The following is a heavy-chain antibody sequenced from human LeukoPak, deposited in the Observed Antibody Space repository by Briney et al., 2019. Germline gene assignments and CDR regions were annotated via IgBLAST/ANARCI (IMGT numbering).Heavy chain of an antibody. CDR1: GFTFSSYG. J-gene: IGHJ4*02. Sequence: GGSLRLSCAASGFTFSSYGMHWVRQAPGKGLEWVAVISYDGSNKYYADSVKGRFTISRDNSKNTLYLQMNSLRAEDTAVYYCARGHICFGELLYAVDYWGQGTLVTVSS. CDR3: ARGHICFGELLYAVDY. CDR2: ISYDGSNK. D-gene: IGHD3-10*01. V-gene: IGHV3-30*03.